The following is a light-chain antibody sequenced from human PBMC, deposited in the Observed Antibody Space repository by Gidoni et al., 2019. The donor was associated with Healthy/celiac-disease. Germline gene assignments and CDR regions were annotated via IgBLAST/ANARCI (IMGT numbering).Light chain of an antibody. CDR1: QSVSSY. CDR2: DAS. V-gene: IGKV3-11*01. J-gene: IGKJ4*01. CDR3: QQRSNWPPKVT. Sequence: EIVSTQSPATLSLSPGERATLSSRASQSVSSYLAWYQQKPGQAPRLLIYDASNRATGIPARFSGSGSGTDFTLTISSLEPEDFAVYYCQQRSNWPPKVTFGGGTKVEIK.